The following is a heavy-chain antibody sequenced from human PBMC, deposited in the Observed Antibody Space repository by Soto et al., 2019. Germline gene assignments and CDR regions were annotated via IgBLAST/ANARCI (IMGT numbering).Heavy chain of an antibody. J-gene: IGHJ6*02. Sequence: ETLSLTCSVSGGSIRTSGYYWAWIRQPPGKGLEWIGSIYYTGSTYYNPSLKSRVTISVDTSKNQFSLKLSSVTAADTAVYYCARDSGVRADIAAAGTRGGYYYYYGMDVWGQGTTVTVSS. D-gene: IGHD6-13*01. V-gene: IGHV4-39*07. CDR3: ARDSGVRADIAAAGTRGGYYYYYGMDV. CDR1: GGSIRTSGYY. CDR2: IYYTGST.